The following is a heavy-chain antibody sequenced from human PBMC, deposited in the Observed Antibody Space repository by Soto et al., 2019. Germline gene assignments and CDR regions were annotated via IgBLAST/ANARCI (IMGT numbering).Heavy chain of an antibody. CDR3: ATQSRTGSSLFTAYYYYGMDV. V-gene: IGHV5-10-1*01. J-gene: IGHJ6*02. CDR2: IDPSDSYT. Sequence: GESLKISCKGSGYSFTSYWISWVRQMPGKGLEWMGRIDPSDSYTNYSPSFQGHVTISADKSISTAYLQWSSLKASDTAMYYCATQSRTGSSLFTAYYYYGMDVWGQGTTVTVSS. CDR1: GYSFTSYW. D-gene: IGHD6-6*01.